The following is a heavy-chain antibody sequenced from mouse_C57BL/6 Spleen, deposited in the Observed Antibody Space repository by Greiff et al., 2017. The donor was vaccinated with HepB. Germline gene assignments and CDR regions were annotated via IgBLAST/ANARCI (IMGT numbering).Heavy chain of an antibody. V-gene: IGHV1-63*01. J-gene: IGHJ2*01. CDR2: IYPGGGYT. Sequence: VQLQQSGAELVRPGTSVKMSCKASGYTFTNYWIGWAKQRPGHGLEWIGDIYPGGGYTNYNEKFKGKATLTADKSSSTAYMQFSSLTSEDSAIYYCARKGRLVFDYWGQGTTLTVSS. CDR3: ARKGRLVFDY. CDR1: GYTFTNYW. D-gene: IGHD4-1*01.